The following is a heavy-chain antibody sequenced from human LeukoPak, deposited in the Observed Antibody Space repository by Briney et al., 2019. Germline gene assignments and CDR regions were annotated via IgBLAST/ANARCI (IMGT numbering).Heavy chain of an antibody. CDR1: GGSFSGYY. D-gene: IGHD2-2*02. J-gene: IGHJ6*03. CDR3: ARGPAGRCSSTSCYTPGYYYYMDV. CDR2: INHSGST. V-gene: IGHV4-34*01. Sequence: SETLSLTCAVYGGSFSGYYWSWIRQPPGKGLEWIGEINHSGSTNYNPSLKSRVTISVDTSKNQCSLKLSSVTAADTAVYYCARGPAGRCSSTSCYTPGYYYYMDVWGKGTTVTVSS.